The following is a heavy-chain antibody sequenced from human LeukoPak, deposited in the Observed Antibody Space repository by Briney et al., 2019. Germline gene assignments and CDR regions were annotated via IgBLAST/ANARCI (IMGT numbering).Heavy chain of an antibody. D-gene: IGHD4-17*01. Sequence: GGSLRLSCAASGFTFSSYWMSWVRQAPGKGLEWVANIKQDGSEKYYVDSVKGRFTISRDNAKNSLYLQMNSMRAEDTAVYYVSREGYYGDYAFWGQGTLVTVSS. CDR2: IKQDGSEK. V-gene: IGHV3-7*01. J-gene: IGHJ4*02. CDR3: SREGYYGDYAF. CDR1: GFTFSSYW.